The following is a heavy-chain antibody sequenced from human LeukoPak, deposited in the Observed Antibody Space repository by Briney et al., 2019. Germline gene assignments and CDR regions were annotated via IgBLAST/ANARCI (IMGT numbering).Heavy chain of an antibody. D-gene: IGHD3-22*01. Sequence: PGGSLRLSCVASGFTLSDHDMNWVRQAPGKGLEWVSSISSSSSYIYYADSVKGRFTISRDNAKNSLYLQMNSLRAEDTAVYYCARDQNYYDSSGYYDGYWGQGTLVTVSS. V-gene: IGHV3-21*01. CDR3: ARDQNYYDSSGYYDGY. CDR1: GFTLSDHD. CDR2: ISSSSSYI. J-gene: IGHJ4*02.